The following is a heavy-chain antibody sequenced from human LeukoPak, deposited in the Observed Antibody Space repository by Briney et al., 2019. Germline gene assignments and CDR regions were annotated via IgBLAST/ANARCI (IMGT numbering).Heavy chain of an antibody. D-gene: IGHD4-17*01. CDR1: GFPFSSYA. CDR2: ISGSGGST. Sequence: GGSLRLSCAASGFPFSSYAMSWVRQAPGKGLEWVSAISGSGGSTYYADSVKGRFTISRDNSKNTLYQQMNSLRAEDTAVYYCANHLGDYGTYYFDYWGQGTLVTVSS. J-gene: IGHJ4*02. CDR3: ANHLGDYGTYYFDY. V-gene: IGHV3-23*01.